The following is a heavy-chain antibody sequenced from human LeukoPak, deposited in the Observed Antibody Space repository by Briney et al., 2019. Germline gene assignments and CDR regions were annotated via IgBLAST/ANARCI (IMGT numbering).Heavy chain of an antibody. Sequence: PGGSLRLSCAASGFSFRNYVLHWVRQAPGKGLEWVAVMSNNGVTQFYADSVKGRFTVSRDNAKSSLYLQLDSLRDEDTAVYYCARDPGSNSWGAFDMWGQGTLVTVSS. J-gene: IGHJ3*02. CDR2: MSNNGVTQ. CDR3: ARDPGSNSWGAFDM. CDR1: GFSFRNYV. V-gene: IGHV3-30-3*01. D-gene: IGHD1-26*01.